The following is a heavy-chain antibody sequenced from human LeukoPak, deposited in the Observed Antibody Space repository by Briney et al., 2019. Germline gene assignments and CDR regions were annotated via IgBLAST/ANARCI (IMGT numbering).Heavy chain of an antibody. CDR3: ARGGRIPRFDWLPRDWYFDL. Sequence: PSETLSLTCAVYGGSFSGYYWSWIRQPPGKGLEWIGEINHSGSTNYNPSLKSRVTISVDTSKNQFSLKLSSVTAADTAVYYCARGGRIPRFDWLPRDWYFDLWGRGTLATVSS. CDR2: INHSGST. V-gene: IGHV4-34*01. J-gene: IGHJ2*01. CDR1: GGSFSGYY. D-gene: IGHD3-9*01.